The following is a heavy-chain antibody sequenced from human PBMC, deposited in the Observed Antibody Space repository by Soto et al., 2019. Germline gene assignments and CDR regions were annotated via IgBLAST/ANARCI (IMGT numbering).Heavy chain of an antibody. D-gene: IGHD4-17*01. V-gene: IGHV3-53*01. CDR3: ASERLRWGQDTGLNFDY. CDR2: IYSGGST. CDR1: GFTVSSNY. J-gene: IGHJ4*02. Sequence: HPGGSLRLSCAASGFTVSSNYMSWVRQAPGKGLEWVSVIYSGGSTYYADSVKGRFTISRDNSENTLYLQMNSLRAEDTAVYYCASERLRWGQDTGLNFDYWGQGTLVTVSS.